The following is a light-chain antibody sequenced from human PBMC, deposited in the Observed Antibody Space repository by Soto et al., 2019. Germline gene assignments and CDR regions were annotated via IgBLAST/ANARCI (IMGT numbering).Light chain of an antibody. CDR2: GAS. CDR3: QQYNDWPRT. J-gene: IGKJ1*01. Sequence: EIVMTQSPATLSVSPGERVTLSCRASQSISTNLAWHQQKPGQAPRLLIYGASTRATGIPARFSGSGSGTEFTVTISSLQSEDFAVYYCQQYNDWPRTFGHGTKVDIK. V-gene: IGKV3-15*01. CDR1: QSISTN.